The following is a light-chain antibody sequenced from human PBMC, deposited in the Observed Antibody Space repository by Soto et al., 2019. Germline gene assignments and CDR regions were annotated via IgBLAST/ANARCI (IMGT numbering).Light chain of an antibody. Sequence: QSVLTQPASVSGSPGQSITISCTGPSSHIETYDLVSWYQQHPGKAPKLILYEVFKRPSGVSDRFSGSKSGDTASLTISGLQAEDEADYYCSSYTSSSTLVFGTGTKVTV. J-gene: IGLJ1*01. V-gene: IGLV2-14*02. CDR1: SSHIETYDL. CDR3: SSYTSSSTLV. CDR2: EVF.